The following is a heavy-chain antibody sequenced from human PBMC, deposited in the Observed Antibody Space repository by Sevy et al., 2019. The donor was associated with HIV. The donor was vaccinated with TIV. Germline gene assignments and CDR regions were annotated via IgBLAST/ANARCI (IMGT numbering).Heavy chain of an antibody. CDR3: ARMGDYFDTSGYYPLKY. Sequence: ASVKVCCKASGYTFTGYYVHWLRQAPGQGLEWMGWINPKTGGTYFAKKFQDRVTMTTGTSITTAYLELSGLRFDDTAVYYCARMGDYFDTSGYYPLKYWGQGTLVTVSS. CDR1: GYTFTGYY. J-gene: IGHJ4*02. D-gene: IGHD3-22*01. CDR2: INPKTGGT. V-gene: IGHV1-2*02.